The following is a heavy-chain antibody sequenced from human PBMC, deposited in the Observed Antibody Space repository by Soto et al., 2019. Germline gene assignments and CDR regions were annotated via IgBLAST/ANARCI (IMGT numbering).Heavy chain of an antibody. CDR3: ARARWYDAFDV. V-gene: IGHV4-38-2*01. D-gene: IGHD2-15*01. CDR2: IFHGGNT. CDR1: GFFISSGNY. Sequence: SETLSLTCAVSGFFISSGNYWGWIRKPPGKGLEWIGSIFHGGNTYYNPSLKSRVTISVDMSKNQFSQKLTSVTAADPAVYYCARARWYDAFDVWGQGTVVTVSS. J-gene: IGHJ3*01.